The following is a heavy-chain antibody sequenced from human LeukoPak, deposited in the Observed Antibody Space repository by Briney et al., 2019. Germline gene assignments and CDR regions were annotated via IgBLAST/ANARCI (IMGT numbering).Heavy chain of an antibody. V-gene: IGHV1-2*02. CDR1: GYTFTSYD. CDR3: ARELYSGSLSL. D-gene: IGHD1-26*01. J-gene: IGHJ4*02. Sequence: ASVKVSCKASGYTFTSYDINWVRQAPGQGLEWMGWINPNSGGTNYAQKFQGRVTMTRDTSISTAYMELSRLRSDDTAVYYCARELYSGSLSLWGQGTLVTVSS. CDR2: INPNSGGT.